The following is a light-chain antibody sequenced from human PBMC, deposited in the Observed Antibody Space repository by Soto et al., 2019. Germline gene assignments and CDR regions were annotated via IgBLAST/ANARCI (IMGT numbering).Light chain of an antibody. CDR2: GAS. J-gene: IGKJ4*01. V-gene: IGKV3-15*01. Sequence: EIVMTQSPATLSVSPGERATLSCRASQSVSSNLAWYQQKPGQAPRLLIYGASTRATGIPARFSGSGSGTEFTLTISSLQSEAFAVYYCQQYNNWRTFGGGTKVEIK. CDR3: QQYNNWRT. CDR1: QSVSSN.